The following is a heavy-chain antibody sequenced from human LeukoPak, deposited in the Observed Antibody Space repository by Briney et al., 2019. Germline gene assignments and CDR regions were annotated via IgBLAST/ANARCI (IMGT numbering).Heavy chain of an antibody. CDR2: INTDGSGT. CDR1: GFTFSSYW. CDR3: AKGSPRFDY. J-gene: IGHJ4*02. V-gene: IGHV3-74*01. Sequence: PGGSLRLSCAVSGFTFSSYWMHWVRQAPGKGLVWVSLINTDGSGTGYADSVKGRFTISRDNSKNTLYLQMNSLRAEDTAVYYCAKGSPRFDYWGQGTLVTVSS.